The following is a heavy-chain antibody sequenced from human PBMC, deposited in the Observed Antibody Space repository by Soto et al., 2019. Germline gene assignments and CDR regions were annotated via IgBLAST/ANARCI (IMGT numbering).Heavy chain of an antibody. CDR1: GGSISSSHW. Sequence: QVQLQESGPGLVKPSGTLSLTCAVSGGSISSSHWWTWVRQSPGKGLEYIGEISHSGTSNSNPSLKSRVALSVNKFKNLFSLTMTSVTAADTAVYYCGSVVLAITLGAFDAWGQGTLVIVSS. CDR3: GSVVLAITLGAFDA. V-gene: IGHV4-4*02. J-gene: IGHJ3*01. CDR2: ISHSGTS. D-gene: IGHD6-25*01.